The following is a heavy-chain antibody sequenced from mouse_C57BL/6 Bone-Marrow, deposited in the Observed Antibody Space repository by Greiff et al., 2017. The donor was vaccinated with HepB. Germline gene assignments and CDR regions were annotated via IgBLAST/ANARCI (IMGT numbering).Heavy chain of an antibody. CDR2: IDPSDSET. CDR1: GYTFTSYW. Sequence: QVQLQQPGAELVRPGSSVKLSCKASGYTFTSYWMHWVKQRPIQGLEWIGNIDPSDSETHYNQKFKDKATLTVDKSSSTAYMQLSSLTSEDSAVYYCARDCPGALWFAYWGQETLVTVRA. D-gene: IGHD3-1*01. CDR3: ARDCPGALWFAY. J-gene: IGHJ3*01. V-gene: IGHV1-52*01.